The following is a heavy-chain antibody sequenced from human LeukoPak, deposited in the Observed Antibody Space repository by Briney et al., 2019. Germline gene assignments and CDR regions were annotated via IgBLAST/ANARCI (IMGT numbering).Heavy chain of an antibody. CDR3: ATASRGYVDY. J-gene: IGHJ4*02. D-gene: IGHD3-22*01. CDR2: IKRETDGGTT. CDR1: GFTFTNAW. Sequence: GGSLRLSCAASGFTFTNAWMNWVRQAPGKGLEWVGRIKRETDGGTTDYAAPVKGRFTISRDDSKNTLFLQMNSLKTEDTAMYYCATASRGYVDYWGQGTLVTVSS. V-gene: IGHV3-15*07.